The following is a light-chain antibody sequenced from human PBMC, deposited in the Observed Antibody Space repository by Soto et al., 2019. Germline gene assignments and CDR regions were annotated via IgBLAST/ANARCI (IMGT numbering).Light chain of an antibody. CDR2: DVS. Sequence: QSALTQPASVSGSPGQSITISCTGTSSDVGGSNHVSWYQQHPGKAPKLMIFDVSTRPSGVSNRFSGSKSGNTASLTISGLQAEDEADSYCSSYATSSTLVLFGGGTQLTVL. CDR1: SSDVGGSNH. J-gene: IGLJ3*02. CDR3: SSYATSSTLVL. V-gene: IGLV2-14*01.